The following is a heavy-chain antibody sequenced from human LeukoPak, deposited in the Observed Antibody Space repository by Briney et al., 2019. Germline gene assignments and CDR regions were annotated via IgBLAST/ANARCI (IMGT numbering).Heavy chain of an antibody. J-gene: IGHJ4*02. D-gene: IGHD1-14*01. CDR3: AKTWKPVPFDY. CDR1: VGSISSSSYY. CDR2: IYYSGST. Sequence: PSETLSLTCTVSVGSISSSSYYWGWIRQPPGKGLEWIGSIYYSGSTYYNPSLKSRVTISVDTSKTQFSLKLSSVTAADTAVYYCAKTWKPVPFDYWGQGTLVTVSS. V-gene: IGHV4-39*01.